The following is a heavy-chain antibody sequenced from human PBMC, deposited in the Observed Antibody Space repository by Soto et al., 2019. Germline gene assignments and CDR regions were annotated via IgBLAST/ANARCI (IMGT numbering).Heavy chain of an antibody. Sequence: EVQLVESGGGLVKPGGSLRLSCAASGFTFSTYSMNWVRQAPGKGLEWVSSISSSSSCIYYADSVKGRFTIPRDNAKNSLLLQMNSLRAEDTAVYYCARDRGEDLKAFDIWGQGTMVTVSS. CDR1: GFTFSTYS. CDR3: ARDRGEDLKAFDI. V-gene: IGHV3-21*01. D-gene: IGHD3-16*01. J-gene: IGHJ3*02. CDR2: ISSSSSCI.